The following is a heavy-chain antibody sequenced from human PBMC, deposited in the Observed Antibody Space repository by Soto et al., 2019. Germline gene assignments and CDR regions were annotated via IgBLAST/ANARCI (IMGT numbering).Heavy chain of an antibody. J-gene: IGHJ6*02. D-gene: IGHD3-3*01. CDR2: ISGSGGST. CDR1: GFTFSSYA. CDR3: AKADPSITIFRVVIPESDYYYYGMDV. Sequence: GGSLRLSCAASGFTFSSYAMSWVRQAPGKGLEWVSAISGSGGSTYYADSVKGRFTISRDNSKNTLYLQMNSLRAEDTAVYYCAKADPSITIFRVVIPESDYYYYGMDVWGQGTTVTVSS. V-gene: IGHV3-23*01.